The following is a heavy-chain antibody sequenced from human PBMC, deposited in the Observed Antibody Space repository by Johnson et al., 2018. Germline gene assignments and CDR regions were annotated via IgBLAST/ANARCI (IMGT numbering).Heavy chain of an antibody. Sequence: EVQLGETGGGVVQPGRSRRLSCAASGFTLRSYWMSWVRQAPGKGMEWVANIKQDGREKDFLASVKGQFTISRYNAKDSLYLQMNSLRVEDSAVYYCARDAGTKGSYYLDGWGKGTTVTVSS. V-gene: IGHV3-7*01. J-gene: IGHJ6*03. CDR1: GFTLRSYW. CDR2: IKQDGREK. CDR3: ARDAGTKGSYYLDG.